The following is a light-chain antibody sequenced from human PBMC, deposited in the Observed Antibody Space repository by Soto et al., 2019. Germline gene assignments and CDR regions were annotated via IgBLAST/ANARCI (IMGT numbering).Light chain of an antibody. CDR3: QHYVERSTIT. CDR2: GTS. Sequence: PGETATLSCMSSQSVIATYLAWYQQRPAQPPRLLIYGTSTRSTGIPDSFIGSGCGTEFTITISRLENDDFALYYCQHYVERSTITFGQGTRLEIK. J-gene: IGKJ5*01. V-gene: IGKV3-20*01. CDR1: QSVIATY.